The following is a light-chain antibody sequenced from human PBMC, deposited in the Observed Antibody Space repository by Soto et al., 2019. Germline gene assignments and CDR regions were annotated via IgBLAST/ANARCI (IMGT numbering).Light chain of an antibody. CDR1: QTISNW. Sequence: DIQMTQSPSTLSAAVGDRVTITCRASQTISNWLAWYQQKPGKAPKVLIFDASTLDGGVPSRFSGRRSGTDFTHTISSLQPSDFATYYCQQYNTDPLTFGGGPRVEI. J-gene: IGKJ4*01. V-gene: IGKV1-5*01. CDR3: QQYNTDPLT. CDR2: DAS.